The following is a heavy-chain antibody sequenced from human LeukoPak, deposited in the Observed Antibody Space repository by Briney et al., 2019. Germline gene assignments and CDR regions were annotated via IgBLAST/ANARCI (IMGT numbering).Heavy chain of an antibody. CDR1: GFTFSSYS. J-gene: IGHJ6*02. Sequence: GGSLRLSRAASGFTFSSYSMNWVRQAPGKGLEWVSSISSSSSYIYYADSVKGRFTISRDNAKNSLYLQMNSLRAEDTAVYYCARDSYSSGWTQYYYYYGMDVWGQGTTVTVSS. D-gene: IGHD6-19*01. V-gene: IGHV3-21*01. CDR3: ARDSYSSGWTQYYYYYGMDV. CDR2: ISSSSSYI.